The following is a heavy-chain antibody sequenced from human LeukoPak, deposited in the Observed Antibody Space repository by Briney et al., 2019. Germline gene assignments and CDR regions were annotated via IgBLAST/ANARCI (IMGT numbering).Heavy chain of an antibody. J-gene: IGHJ3*01. CDR1: GGSISSGSYY. CDR3: ARTRRAPPDAFDV. V-gene: IGHV4-61*02. Sequence: SQTLSLTCTVSGGSISSGSYYWSWIRQPAGKGLEWIGRIYTSGSTNYNPSLKSRVTISVDTSKNQFSLKLSSVTAADTAVYYCARTRRAPPDAFDVWGHGTMVTVSS. CDR2: IYTSGST.